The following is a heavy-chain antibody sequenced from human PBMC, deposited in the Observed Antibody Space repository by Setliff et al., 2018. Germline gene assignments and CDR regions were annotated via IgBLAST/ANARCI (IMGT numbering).Heavy chain of an antibody. J-gene: IGHJ4*02. D-gene: IGHD5-18*01. CDR1: GGTFTYYY. V-gene: IGHV4-34*01. CDR3: ARDLGYSYGGFDY. CDR2: ITHTGTTGST. Sequence: PSETLSLTCAASGGTFTYYYWTWIRQSPAKGLEWIGEITHTGTTGSTKYNPSLKSRVTMSIDTSKNQFSLMVTSVTAADTAVYYCARDLGYSYGGFDYWGQGTLVTVSS.